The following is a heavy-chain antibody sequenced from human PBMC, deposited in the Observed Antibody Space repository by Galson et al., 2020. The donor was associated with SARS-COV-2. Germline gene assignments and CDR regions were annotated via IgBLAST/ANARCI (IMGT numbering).Heavy chain of an antibody. CDR1: GLTFSSYW. CDR3: ARESIVSTPGRTYYYGMDV. J-gene: IGHJ6*02. D-gene: IGHD5-12*01. V-gene: IGHV3-74*01. Sequence: GGSLRLSCAASGLTFSSYWMHWVRQAPGKGLVWVSRINTDGSSTNYADSVKGRFIISRDNAKNTLYLQLNSLRVEDTAVYYCARESIVSTPGRTYYYGMDVWGQGTTVTVPS. CDR2: INTDGSST.